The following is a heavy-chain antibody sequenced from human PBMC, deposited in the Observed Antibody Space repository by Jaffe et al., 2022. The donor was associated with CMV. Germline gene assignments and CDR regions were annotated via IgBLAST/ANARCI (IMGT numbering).Heavy chain of an antibody. CDR1: GGSISSSSYY. CDR2: IYYSGST. J-gene: IGHJ5*02. V-gene: IGHV4-39*01. CDR3: ARHENSSKWIQLWLPWFDP. Sequence: QLQLQESGPGLVKPSETLSLTCTVSGGSISSSSYYWGWIRQPPGKGLEWIGSIYYSGSTYYNPSLKSRVTISVDTSKNQFSLKLSSVTAADTAVYYCARHENSSKWIQLWLPWFDPWGQGTLVTVSS. D-gene: IGHD5-18*01.